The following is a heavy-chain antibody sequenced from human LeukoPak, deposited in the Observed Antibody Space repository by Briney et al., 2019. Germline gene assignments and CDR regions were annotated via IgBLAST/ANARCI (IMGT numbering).Heavy chain of an antibody. J-gene: IGHJ5*02. CDR3: ARGAVRYDFWSGYYTRWFDP. D-gene: IGHD3-3*01. CDR1: GGSFSGYY. Sequence: PSETLSLTCAVYGGSFSGYYWSWIRQPPGKGLEWIGEINHSGSTNYNPSLKSRVTISVDTSKNQFSLKLSSVTAADTAVYYCARGAVRYDFWSGYYTRWFDPWGQGTLVTVPS. CDR2: INHSGST. V-gene: IGHV4-34*01.